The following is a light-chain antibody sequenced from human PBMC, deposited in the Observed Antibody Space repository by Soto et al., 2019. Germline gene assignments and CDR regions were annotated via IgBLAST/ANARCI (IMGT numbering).Light chain of an antibody. CDR3: QQYGDLPWT. V-gene: IGKV3-20*01. J-gene: IGKJ1*01. Sequence: ALTQSPGTLSSSPGERATLSCRASQAVSSNYLAWYQQKPGQAPRLLISGASGRATGVPDRFSGSGSGTEFTLTIDRMESEDFAVYFCQQYGDLPWTFGQGTKVDIK. CDR1: QAVSSNY. CDR2: GAS.